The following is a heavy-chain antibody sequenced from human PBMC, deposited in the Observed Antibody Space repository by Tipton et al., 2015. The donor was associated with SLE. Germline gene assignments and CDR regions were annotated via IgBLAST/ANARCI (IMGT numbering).Heavy chain of an antibody. Sequence: GSLRLSCAASGFTFSSHWMTWVRQAPGKGLEWVAIIKPDGSETDYVDSVKGRFTFSRDNAKNSLYLQMNSLRAEDTALYYCATSVAGAFGDWGQVTLVTVSS. V-gene: IGHV3-7*01. CDR2: IKPDGSET. J-gene: IGHJ4*02. CDR3: ATSVAGAFGD. D-gene: IGHD3-10*01. CDR1: GFTFSSHW.